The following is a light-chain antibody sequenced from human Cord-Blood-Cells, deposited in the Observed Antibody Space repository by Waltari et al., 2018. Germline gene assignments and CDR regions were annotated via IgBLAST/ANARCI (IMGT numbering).Light chain of an antibody. Sequence: QSALTQPASVSGSPGQSITISCPGTSSDVGGYNYVPWYQQHPGKAPKLRIYDVSNRPSGVSNRFSGSKSGNTASLTISGLQAEDEADYYCSSYTSSSTLDVFGTGTKVTVL. CDR2: DVS. CDR3: SSYTSSSTLDV. CDR1: SSDVGGYNY. V-gene: IGLV2-14*03. J-gene: IGLJ1*01.